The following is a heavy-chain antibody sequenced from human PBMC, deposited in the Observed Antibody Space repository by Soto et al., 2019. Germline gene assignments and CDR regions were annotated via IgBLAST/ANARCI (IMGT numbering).Heavy chain of an antibody. CDR2: IYYSGST. CDR3: ARLPRHYDILTRYYIGWYFDL. CDR1: GGSISSYY. V-gene: IGHV4-59*08. Sequence: SETLSLSCTVSGGSISSYYWSWIRQPPGKGLEWIGYIYYSGSTNYNPSLKSRVTISVDTSKNQFSLKLSSVTAADTAVYYCARLPRHYDILTRYYIGWYFDLWGRGTLVTVS. J-gene: IGHJ2*01. D-gene: IGHD3-9*01.